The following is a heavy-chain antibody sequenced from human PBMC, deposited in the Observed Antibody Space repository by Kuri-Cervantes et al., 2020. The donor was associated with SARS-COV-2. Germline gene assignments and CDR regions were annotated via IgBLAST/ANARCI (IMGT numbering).Heavy chain of an antibody. CDR3: ARDRIVGGSYYLPALFDY. J-gene: IGHJ4*02. D-gene: IGHD1-26*01. CDR2: INPDGSYT. CDR1: GFTFSGHW. Sequence: GGSLRLSCAASGFTFSGHWIHWVRQAPGKGLVWVSRINPDGSYTNNADSVKGRFTLSRDNAKNSLYLQMNSLRAEGTAVYYCARDRIVGGSYYLPALFDYWGQGTLVTVSS. V-gene: IGHV3-74*01.